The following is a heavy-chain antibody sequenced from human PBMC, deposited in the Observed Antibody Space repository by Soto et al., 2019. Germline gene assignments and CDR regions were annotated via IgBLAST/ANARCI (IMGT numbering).Heavy chain of an antibody. CDR2: ISGSGGST. V-gene: IGHV3-23*01. J-gene: IGHJ2*01. D-gene: IGHD2-15*01. Sequence: PGGSLRLSCAASGFTFSSYAMSWVRQAPGKGLEWVSAISGSGGSTYYADSVRGRFTISRDNSKNTLYLQMNSLRAEDTAVYYCEKEGGDCSGGSCYPFYWYFDLWGRGTLVTVSS. CDR1: GFTFSSYA. CDR3: EKEGGDCSGGSCYPFYWYFDL.